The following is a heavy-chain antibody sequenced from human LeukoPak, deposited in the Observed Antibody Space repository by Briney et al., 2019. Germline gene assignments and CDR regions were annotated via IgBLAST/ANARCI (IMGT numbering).Heavy chain of an antibody. CDR3: AKLHYDFWTGYWDYFDY. Sequence: GGSLRLSCAASGFTFSSYWMSWVRQAPGKGLEWVANIKQDGSEKYYVDSVKGRFTISRDNAKNSLYLQMNSLRAEDTAVYYCAKLHYDFWTGYWDYFDYWGQGTLVTVSS. D-gene: IGHD3-3*01. J-gene: IGHJ4*02. CDR1: GFTFSSYW. V-gene: IGHV3-7*01. CDR2: IKQDGSEK.